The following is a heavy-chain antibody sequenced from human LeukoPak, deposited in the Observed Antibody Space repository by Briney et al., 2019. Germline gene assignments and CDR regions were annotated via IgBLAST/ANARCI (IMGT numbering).Heavy chain of an antibody. Sequence: SVKVSCKASGYTFTSYYMHWVRQAPGQGLEWMGWITPFNGNTTYAQKFQDRLTITRDRSMTTVYMELSSLRSEDTAMYYCANPRRYDAFDMWGQGTMVTVSS. CDR1: GYTFTSYY. CDR2: ITPFNGNT. J-gene: IGHJ3*02. CDR3: ANPRRYDAFDM. D-gene: IGHD4-17*01. V-gene: IGHV1-45*02.